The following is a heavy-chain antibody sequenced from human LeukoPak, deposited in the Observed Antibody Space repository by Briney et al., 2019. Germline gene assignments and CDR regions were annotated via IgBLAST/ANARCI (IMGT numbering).Heavy chain of an antibody. CDR1: GGSISTYY. Sequence: PSETLSLTCTASGGSISTYYWSWLRQPPGKGLEWLGYIFYTGSTNYNPSLKSRVTMSIDTSKNHFSLKLSSVTAADTAVYYCTRTYSSSSIDYWGQGALVTVSS. CDR3: TRTYSSSSIDY. V-gene: IGHV4-59*01. J-gene: IGHJ4*02. CDR2: IFYTGST. D-gene: IGHD6-6*01.